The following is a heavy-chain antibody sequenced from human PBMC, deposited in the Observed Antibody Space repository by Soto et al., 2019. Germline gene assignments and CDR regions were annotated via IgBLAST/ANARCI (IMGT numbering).Heavy chain of an antibody. CDR3: APQTGYCSGGSCFGPFDP. J-gene: IGHJ5*02. CDR2: IYYSGST. D-gene: IGHD2-15*01. Sequence: SETLSLTCNVSGGPISGDYYWTWIRQPPGKGLEWIGSIYYSGSTYYNPSLKSRVTISVDTSKNQFSLKLSSVTAADTAVYYCAPQTGYCSGGSCFGPFDPWGQGTLVTVSS. CDR1: GGPISGDYY. V-gene: IGHV4-39*01.